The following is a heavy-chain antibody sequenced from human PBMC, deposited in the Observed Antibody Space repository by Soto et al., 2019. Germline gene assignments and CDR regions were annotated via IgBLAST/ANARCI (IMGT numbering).Heavy chain of an antibody. J-gene: IGHJ6*02. CDR2: IYYSGST. Sequence: SKTLSLTCTVTCVSISSSNYYWGCIRQPPGAGLEWIGSIYYSGSTYYNPSLKSRVTISVDTSKNQFSLKLSSVTAADTAVYYCARITRFLEWLLPYYYYYGMDVWGQGTTVT. V-gene: IGHV4-39*01. CDR1: CVSISSSNYY. CDR3: ARITRFLEWLLPYYYYYGMDV. D-gene: IGHD3-3*01.